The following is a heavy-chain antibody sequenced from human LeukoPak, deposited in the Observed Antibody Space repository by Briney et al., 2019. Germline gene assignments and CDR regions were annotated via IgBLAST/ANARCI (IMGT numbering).Heavy chain of an antibody. Sequence: ASVKFSCKASGGTFSSYAISWVRQAPGQGLEWIGGIIPIFGTANYAQKFQGRVTITADESTSTAYMELSSLRSEDTAVYYCVIFFEQKTAYEILTVVGMDVWGKGTTVTVSS. CDR3: VIFFEQKTAYEILTVVGMDV. D-gene: IGHD3-9*01. CDR2: IIPIFGTA. J-gene: IGHJ6*04. V-gene: IGHV1-69*13. CDR1: GGTFSSYA.